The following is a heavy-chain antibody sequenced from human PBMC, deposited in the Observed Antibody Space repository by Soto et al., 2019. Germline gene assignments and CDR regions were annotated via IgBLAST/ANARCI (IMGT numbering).Heavy chain of an antibody. CDR1: GGTFSSYA. CDR2: IIPIFGTA. D-gene: IGHD1-1*01. J-gene: IGHJ3*02. V-gene: IGHV1-69*13. Sequence: GASVKVSCKASGGTFSSYAISWVRQAPGQGLEWMGGIIPIFGTANYAQKFQGRVTITADESTSTAYMELSSLRSEDTAVYYCARGRLEERAFGIWGQGTMVTVSS. CDR3: ARGRLEERAFGI.